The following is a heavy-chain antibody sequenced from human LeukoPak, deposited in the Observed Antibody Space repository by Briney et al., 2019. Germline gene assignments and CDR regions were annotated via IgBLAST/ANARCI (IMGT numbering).Heavy chain of an antibody. V-gene: IGHV4-39*01. CDR2: IYYSGST. D-gene: IGHD1-26*01. J-gene: IGHJ5*02. Sequence: NPSETLSLTCTVSGGSISSSGYYWGWIRQPPGKGLEWIASIYYSGSTYYNPSLKSRVTISVDTSKNQLSQKLSSLTAADTAVYYCARHEYSGSYYGLSWFDPWGQGTLVTVSS. CDR1: GGSISSSGYY. CDR3: ARHEYSGSYYGLSWFDP.